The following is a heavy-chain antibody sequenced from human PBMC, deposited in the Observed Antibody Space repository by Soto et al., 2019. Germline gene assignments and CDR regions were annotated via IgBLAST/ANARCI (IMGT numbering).Heavy chain of an antibody. D-gene: IGHD2-15*01. V-gene: IGHV6-1*01. Sequence: SQDHVTTCDISGDRVSTGSATWNWIMQSPSRGLEWLGRTYYRSKWYYDYAVSVRSRISINPDTSKNQFSLQLNSVTPEDTAVYDGVTLVGNSWLDDWGQGYLGIFSS. J-gene: IGHJ5*02. CDR2: TYYRSKWYY. CDR3: VTLVGNSWLDD. CDR1: GDRVSTGSAT.